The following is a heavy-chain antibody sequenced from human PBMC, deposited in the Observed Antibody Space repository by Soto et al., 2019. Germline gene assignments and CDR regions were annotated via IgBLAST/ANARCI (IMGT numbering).Heavy chain of an antibody. V-gene: IGHV4-39*01. Sequence: SETLSLTCTVSGGSISSSSSSWGFVRQPPGKGPEWIGNIFYSGSTYYNPSLKSRVTISADTSKSQFSLTLTPVSAADTAVYFCATIVPSGPVDYWGQGTLVTVSS. D-gene: IGHD2-2*01. J-gene: IGHJ4*02. CDR2: IFYSGST. CDR3: ATIVPSGPVDY. CDR1: GGSISSSSSS.